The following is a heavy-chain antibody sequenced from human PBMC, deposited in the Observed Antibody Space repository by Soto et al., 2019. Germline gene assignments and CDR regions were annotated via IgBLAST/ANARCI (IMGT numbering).Heavy chain of an antibody. V-gene: IGHV5-51*01. J-gene: IGHJ1*01. D-gene: IGHD6-13*01. CDR3: ARLESSRLESRYFQH. CDR1: GYSFTNYW. Sequence: GESLKISCKGSGYSFTNYWIGWVRQMPWKGLEWMGIIHPGDSETRHSPSFQGQVTISADKSISTAYLQWSSLKASDTAMYYCARLESSRLESRYFQHWGQGTLVTVSS. CDR2: IHPGDSET.